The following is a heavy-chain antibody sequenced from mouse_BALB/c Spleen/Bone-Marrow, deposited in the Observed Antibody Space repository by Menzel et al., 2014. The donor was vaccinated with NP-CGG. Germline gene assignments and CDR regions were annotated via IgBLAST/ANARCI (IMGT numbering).Heavy chain of an antibody. J-gene: IGHJ3*01. CDR3: ARHVDYYRSSLFAY. V-gene: IGHV5-2*01. CDR1: EYEFPSHD. CDR2: INSDGGST. Sequence: EVKLQESGGGLVQPGESLKLSCESNEYEFPSHDMSWVRKTPEKRLELVAAINSDGGSTYYPDTMERRFIISRDNSKXTLYLQMSSLRSEDTAFYYCARHVDYYRSSLFAYWGQGTLVTVSA. D-gene: IGHD1-1*01.